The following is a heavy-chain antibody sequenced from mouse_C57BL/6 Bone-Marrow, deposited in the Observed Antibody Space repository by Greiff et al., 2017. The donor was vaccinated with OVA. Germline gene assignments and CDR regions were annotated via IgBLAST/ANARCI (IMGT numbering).Heavy chain of an antibody. CDR1: GYTFTSYW. CDR3: AREEGLRRGGYAMDY. Sequence: VQLQQPGAELVMPGASVKLSCKASGYTFTSYWMHWVKQRPGQGLEWIGEIDPSDSYTNYNQKFKGKSTLTVDKSSSTAYMQLSSLTSEDSAVYYCAREEGLRRGGYAMDYWGQGTSVTVSS. J-gene: IGHJ4*01. V-gene: IGHV1-69*01. D-gene: IGHD2-4*01. CDR2: IDPSDSYT.